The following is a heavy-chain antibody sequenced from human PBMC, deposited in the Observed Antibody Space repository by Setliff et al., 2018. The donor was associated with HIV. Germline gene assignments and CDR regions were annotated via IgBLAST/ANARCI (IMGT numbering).Heavy chain of an antibody. D-gene: IGHD3-22*01. V-gene: IGHV4-61*02. J-gene: IGHJ4*02. CDR2: IYSSGST. Sequence: TLSLTCTVSGGSISSGNYYWSWIRQPAGKGLEWIGRIYSSGSTNYNPSLKSRVTISINTSKNQFSLKLSSVTAADTAVYYCARGLSFYDPGGFDYWGQGTLVTVSS. CDR3: ARGLSFYDPGGFDY. CDR1: GGSISSGNYY.